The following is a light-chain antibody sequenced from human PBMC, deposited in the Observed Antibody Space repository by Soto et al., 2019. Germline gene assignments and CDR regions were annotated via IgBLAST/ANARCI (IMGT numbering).Light chain of an antibody. CDR1: QDAGTW. J-gene: IGKJ4*01. CDR2: HTS. V-gene: IGKV1-12*01. Sequence: DIQMTQSPPFVSASVGDRVTISCRASQDAGTWLSWFHQKPGGAPNLLIFHTSRLQRGVPSRFAGRGSGTEFSLTISSMQPEDFGTYYCQHADGLRALTFGGGTTVAI. CDR3: QHADGLRALT.